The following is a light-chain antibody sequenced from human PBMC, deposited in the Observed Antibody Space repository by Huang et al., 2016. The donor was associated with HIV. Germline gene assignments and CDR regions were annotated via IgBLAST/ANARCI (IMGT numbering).Light chain of an antibody. Sequence: QLTQSPSSLSMSVGDRVIITCQASQDIANSLYWYQHKPGRAPKLLISAASTLQSGVPSRFSGGSAGTYFTLIITNLQPDDFASYYCQQLHSYPITFGQGTRLDI. CDR3: QQLHSYPIT. CDR2: AAS. CDR1: QDIANS. V-gene: IGKV1-9*01. J-gene: IGKJ5*01.